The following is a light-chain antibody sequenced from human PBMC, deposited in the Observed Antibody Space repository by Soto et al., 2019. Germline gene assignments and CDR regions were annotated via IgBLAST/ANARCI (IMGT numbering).Light chain of an antibody. CDR1: QSVGRR. J-gene: IGKJ4*01. CDR3: QQYSSYSLPT. CDR2: DAS. V-gene: IGKV1-5*01. Sequence: DIQITQSPSILSASVGDSVTLTCRASQSVGRRLAGYQQKTGKAPKLLIYDASSLNSGVPSRFSGSQAGTEFTLTITSLLPDDFADYVYQQYSSYSLPTFGGGTKVDIK.